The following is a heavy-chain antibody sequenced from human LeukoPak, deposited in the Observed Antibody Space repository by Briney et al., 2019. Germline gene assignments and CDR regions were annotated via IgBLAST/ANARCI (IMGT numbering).Heavy chain of an antibody. CDR2: IYYSGST. CDR1: GGSISSGGYY. CDR3: ARASSEAGNFDF. D-gene: IGHD6-13*01. Sequence: NPSETLPLTCTVSGGSISSGGYYWSWIRQHPGKGLEWIGYIYYSGSTYYNPSLKSRVTISADTSKNQFSLKLSSVTAADTAVYFCARASSEAGNFDFWGQGTLVNVSS. V-gene: IGHV4-31*03. J-gene: IGHJ4*02.